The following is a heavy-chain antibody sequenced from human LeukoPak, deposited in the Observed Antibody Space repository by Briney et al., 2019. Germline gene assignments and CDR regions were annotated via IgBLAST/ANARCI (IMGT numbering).Heavy chain of an antibody. CDR2: IKEDGSEK. CDR1: GFTFNRDW. CDR3: TTFGYDYHY. J-gene: IGHJ4*02. D-gene: IGHD5-12*01. V-gene: IGHV3-7*03. Sequence: GGSLRLSCAASGFTFNRDWTAWVRQAPGKGLEWVANIKEDGSEKNYVDSVKGRFTISRDNAVNSVYLQMNSLKTEDTAVYYCTTFGYDYHYWGQGTLVTVSS.